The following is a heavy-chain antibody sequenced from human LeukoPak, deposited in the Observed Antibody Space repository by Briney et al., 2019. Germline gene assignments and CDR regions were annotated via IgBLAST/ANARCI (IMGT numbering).Heavy chain of an antibody. CDR1: GFTFSSHC. CDR2: IRQGGSEK. J-gene: IGHJ3*02. Sequence: GGSLRLSCEASGFTFSSHCMSWVRQAPGKGLEWVANIRQGGSEKYYVDSVKGRFTISRDNAKNSLYLQMSILRAADTAVYYCARVRIAVAVSAFDIWGQGTMVTVSS. CDR3: ARVRIAVAVSAFDI. D-gene: IGHD6-19*01. V-gene: IGHV3-7*01.